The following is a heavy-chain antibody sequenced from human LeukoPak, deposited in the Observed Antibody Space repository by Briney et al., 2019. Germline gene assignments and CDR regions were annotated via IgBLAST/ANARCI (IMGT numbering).Heavy chain of an antibody. CDR3: ARALYQLLLHGLDY. D-gene: IGHD2-2*01. V-gene: IGHV1-18*01. J-gene: IGHJ4*02. CDR1: GYTFTSYG. Sequence: GASVKVSCKASGYTFTSYGISWVRQAPGQGLEWMGWISAYNGNTNYAQKLQGRVTMTTDTSTSTAYMELRSLRSDDTAVYYCARALYQLLLHGLDYWGQGTLVTVSS. CDR2: ISAYNGNT.